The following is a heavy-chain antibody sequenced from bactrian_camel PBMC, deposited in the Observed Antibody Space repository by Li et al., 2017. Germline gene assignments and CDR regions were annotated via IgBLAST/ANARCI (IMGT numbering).Heavy chain of an antibody. J-gene: IGHJ4*01. CDR3: SLAHQYGGTWFAATNY. D-gene: IGHD2*01. V-gene: IGHV3S6*01. CDR2: ISSDGRVT. CDR1: GSTHLGC. Sequence: VQLVESGGGSAQAGGSLRLSCIISGSTHLGCMGWFRQAPGKGLEWVSHISSDGRVTYYADSVKGRFTMSRDNAKSMLYLQLNSLKSDDTAMYYCSLAHQYGGTWFAATNYWGQGTQVTVS.